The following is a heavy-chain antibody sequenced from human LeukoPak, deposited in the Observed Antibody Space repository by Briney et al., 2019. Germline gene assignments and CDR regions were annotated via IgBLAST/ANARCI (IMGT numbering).Heavy chain of an antibody. CDR2: IYYSGST. J-gene: IGHJ4*02. CDR1: GGSISNGDHY. Sequence: SETLSLTCTVSGGSISNGDHYWSWIRQHPGKGLEWIGYIYYSGSTYYNPSLKSRVTISVDTSKNQFSLKLSSVTAADTAVYYCARVPTMYYDFWSGYLSPYYFDYWGQGTLVTVSS. V-gene: IGHV4-31*03. CDR3: ARVPTMYYDFWSGYLSPYYFDY. D-gene: IGHD3-3*01.